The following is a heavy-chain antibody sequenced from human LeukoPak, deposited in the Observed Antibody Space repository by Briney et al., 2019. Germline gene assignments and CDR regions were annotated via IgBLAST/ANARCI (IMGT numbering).Heavy chain of an antibody. J-gene: IGHJ4*02. CDR3: ARITRGSREYYFDY. CDR1: GGSISSGGYY. Sequence: SETLSLTCTVSGGSISSGGYYWSWIRQHPGTGLEWIGYIYYSGSTYYNPSLKSRVTISVDTSKNQFSLKLSSVTAADTAVYYCARITRGSREYYFDYWGQGTLVTVSS. D-gene: IGHD3-16*01. CDR2: IYYSGST. V-gene: IGHV4-31*03.